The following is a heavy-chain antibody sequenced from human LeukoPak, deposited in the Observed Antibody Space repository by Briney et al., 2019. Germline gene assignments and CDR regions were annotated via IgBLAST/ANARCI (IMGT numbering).Heavy chain of an antibody. CDR2: ISCHGSNK. J-gene: IGHJ3*02. CDR1: GFTFSSYG. D-gene: IGHD3-22*01. V-gene: IGHV3-30*03. CDR3: ARDRYYYDSSGFEVTDAFDI. Sequence: PGGSLRLSCAASGFTFSSYGMHWVRQAPGKGLEWVTFISCHGSNKYYADSVKGRFTISRDNSKNTLYLQMDSLRAEDTAVFYCARDRYYYDSSGFEVTDAFDIWGQGTMVTVSS.